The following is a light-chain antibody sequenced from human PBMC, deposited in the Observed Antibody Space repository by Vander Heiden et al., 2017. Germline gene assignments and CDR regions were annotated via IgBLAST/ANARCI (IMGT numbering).Light chain of an antibody. Sequence: SYVLTQAHSVSVAPGQTARITCGGNNIGSKTVHWYQQKTRQAPVLVVYDDSDRPSGIPDRFSGSNSKTTATLTISRVEDGDEADYYCQVWDSYTDHVVFGGGTRLTVL. CDR3: QVWDSYTDHVV. CDR2: DDS. J-gene: IGLJ3*02. CDR1: NIGSKT. V-gene: IGLV3-21*02.